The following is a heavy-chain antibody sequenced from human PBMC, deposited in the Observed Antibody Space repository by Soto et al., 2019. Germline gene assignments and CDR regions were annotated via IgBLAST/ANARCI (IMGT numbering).Heavy chain of an antibody. J-gene: IGHJ4*02. Sequence: QVQPQESGPGLVKPSQTLSLTCTVSGGSISSGGYYWSWIRQHPGKGLEWIGYIYYSGSTYYNPSLKSRVTISVDTSKNQFSLKLSSVTAADTAVYYCARANYIWGSYRYTEVDYWGQGTLVTVSS. D-gene: IGHD3-16*02. CDR1: GGSISSGGYY. CDR2: IYYSGST. V-gene: IGHV4-31*03. CDR3: ARANYIWGSYRYTEVDY.